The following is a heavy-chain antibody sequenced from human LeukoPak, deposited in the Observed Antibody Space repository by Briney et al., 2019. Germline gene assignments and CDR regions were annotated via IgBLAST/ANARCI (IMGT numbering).Heavy chain of an antibody. V-gene: IGHV3-23*01. D-gene: IGHD2-15*01. CDR1: GFTFSIYA. Sequence: PGGSLRLSCAASGFTFSIYAMSWVRQAPGKGLEWVSAISGSGASTYYADSVKGRFTISRDNSKNTLYLQMNSLRAEDTAVYYCAKGYCSGGSCYYPSDYWGQGTLVTVSS. J-gene: IGHJ4*02. CDR2: ISGSGAST. CDR3: AKGYCSGGSCYYPSDY.